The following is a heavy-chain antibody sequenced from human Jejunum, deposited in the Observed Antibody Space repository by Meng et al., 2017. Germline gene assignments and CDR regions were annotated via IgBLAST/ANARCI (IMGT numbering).Heavy chain of an antibody. CDR2: INGDGTTT. CDR1: GFTFSTYW. J-gene: IGHJ3*02. CDR3: ASAMGRGDNAFDT. D-gene: IGHD2-21*02. V-gene: IGHV3-74*01. Sequence: GGSLRLSCAASGFTFSTYWMHWVRPAPGKGLMWVSRINGDGTTTNYADSVKGRFTISRDNSKNTLSLQVDSLRVEDTAVYYCASAMGRGDNAFDTWGQGTWVTVSS.